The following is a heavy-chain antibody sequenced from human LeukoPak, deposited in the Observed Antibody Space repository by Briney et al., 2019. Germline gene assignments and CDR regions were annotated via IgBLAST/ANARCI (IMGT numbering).Heavy chain of an antibody. Sequence: GGSLRLSCAGSGFTFSSYSMNWVRQAPGKGLEWVSSISSSSSYIYYADSVKGRFIISRDNAKNSLYLQMNSLRAEDTAVYYCARSYGSGSYDLYYYYMDVWGKGTTVTVSS. CDR1: GFTFSSYS. J-gene: IGHJ6*03. CDR3: ARSYGSGSYDLYYYYMDV. V-gene: IGHV3-21*01. D-gene: IGHD3-10*01. CDR2: ISSSSSYI.